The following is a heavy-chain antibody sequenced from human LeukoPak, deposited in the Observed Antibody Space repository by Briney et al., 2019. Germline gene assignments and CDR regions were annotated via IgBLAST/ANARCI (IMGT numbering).Heavy chain of an antibody. CDR1: GGSFSGYY. J-gene: IGHJ4*02. CDR2: INHSGST. V-gene: IGHV4-34*01. CDR3: ASLLSGSLAYY. Sequence: SETLSLTCAVYGGSFSGYYWSWIRQPPGKGLEWIGEINHSGSTNYNPSLKSRVTISVDTSKNQISLKLSSVTAADTAVYYCASLLSGSLAYYWGQGSLVTVSS. D-gene: IGHD2/OR15-2a*01.